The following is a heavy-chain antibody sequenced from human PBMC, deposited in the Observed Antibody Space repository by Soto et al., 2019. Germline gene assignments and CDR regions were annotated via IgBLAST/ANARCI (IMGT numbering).Heavy chain of an antibody. J-gene: IGHJ5*02. D-gene: IGHD3-10*01. CDR1: GYSSSRGYY. CDR2: IYHSGST. CDR3: ARGITMVRGVPGWFDP. Sequence: PSETLSLSCAVSGYSSSRGYYWGWIRQPPGKGLEWIVSIYHSGSTYYNPSLTSRVTISVDTSKNQFSLKLSSVTAADTAVYYCARGITMVRGVPGWFDPWGQGTLVTVSS. V-gene: IGHV4-38-2*01.